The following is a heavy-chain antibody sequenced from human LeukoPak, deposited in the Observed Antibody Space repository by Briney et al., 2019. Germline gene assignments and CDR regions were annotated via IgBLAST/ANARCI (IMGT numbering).Heavy chain of an antibody. Sequence: PSETLSLTCTISGGSISNYYWSWIRQTPGKGLEWIGYIYYTGGTDYNPSLKSRVTISEDTSKNQFSLKLSSVTAADTAVYYCARVGPNGYHYYFDYWGQGTLVTVSS. D-gene: IGHD5-24*01. CDR2: IYYTGGT. V-gene: IGHV4-59*01. J-gene: IGHJ4*02. CDR3: ARVGPNGYHYYFDY. CDR1: GGSISNYY.